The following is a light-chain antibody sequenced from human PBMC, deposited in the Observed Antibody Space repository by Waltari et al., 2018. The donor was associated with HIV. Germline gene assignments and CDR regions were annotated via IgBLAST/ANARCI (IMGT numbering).Light chain of an antibody. CDR2: QAS. CDR3: QQYNAYSQT. V-gene: IGKV1-5*03. CDR1: QSISRW. Sequence: DIQMTQSPSTLSASVGDRVTITCQAGQSISRWLAWYQQKPGKAPNLLISQASNLESGVPSRFSGSGSGTEFTLNISSLQPDDFATYYCQQYNAYSQTFGQGTKVEAK. J-gene: IGKJ1*01.